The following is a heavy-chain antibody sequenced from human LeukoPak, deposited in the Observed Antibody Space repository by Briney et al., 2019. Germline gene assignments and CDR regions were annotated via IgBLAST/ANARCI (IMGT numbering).Heavy chain of an antibody. V-gene: IGHV3-30-3*01. CDR2: ISYDGSNK. CDR1: GFTFSSYA. D-gene: IGHD3-16*01. J-gene: IGHJ4*02. Sequence: TGRSLRLSCAASGFTFSSYAMHWVRQAPGKGLEWVAVISYDGSNKYYADSVKGRFTISRDNTKNTLYLQMNSPRAEDTAVYYCASLSYFDYWGQGTLVTVSS. CDR3: ASLSYFDY.